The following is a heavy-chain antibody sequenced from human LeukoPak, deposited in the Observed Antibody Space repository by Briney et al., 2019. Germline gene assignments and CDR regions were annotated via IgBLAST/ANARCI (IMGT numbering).Heavy chain of an antibody. CDR2: ISGSGGST. Sequence: PGESLRLSCAASGFTFSSYAMSWVRQAPGKGLEWVSAISGSGGSTYYADSVKGRFTISRDNSKNTLYLQMNSLRAEDTAVYYCAREGTGDRIGAVDIWGQGTMVTVSP. J-gene: IGHJ3*02. D-gene: IGHD7-27*01. V-gene: IGHV3-23*01. CDR3: AREGTGDRIGAVDI. CDR1: GFTFSSYA.